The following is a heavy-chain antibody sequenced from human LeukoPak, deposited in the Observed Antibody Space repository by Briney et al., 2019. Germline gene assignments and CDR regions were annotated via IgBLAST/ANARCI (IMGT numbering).Heavy chain of an antibody. D-gene: IGHD3-10*01. CDR1: GYSFTGYY. CDR2: INPNSGGT. V-gene: IGHV1-2*02. Sequence: ASMKVSCKASGYSFTGYYMHWVRQAPGQGLEWMGCINPNSGGTDYAQKFQGRVTMTRDTSISTAYMELSRLTSDDTAVYYCARDPPTYYYGSGSYGSFDYWGQGTLVTVSS. J-gene: IGHJ4*02. CDR3: ARDPPTYYYGSGSYGSFDY.